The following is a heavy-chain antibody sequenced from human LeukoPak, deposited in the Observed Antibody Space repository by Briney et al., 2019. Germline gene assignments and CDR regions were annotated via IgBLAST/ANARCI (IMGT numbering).Heavy chain of an antibody. Sequence: PGGSLRLSCAASRFTFSSYAMHWVRQAPGKGLEWVAVISYDGSNKYYADSVKGRFTISRDNSKNTLYLQMNSLRAEDTAVYYCARDYGYSYGYCCYYYGMDVWGQGTTVTVSS. CDR1: RFTFSSYA. CDR3: ARDYGYSYGYCCYYYGMDV. CDR2: ISYDGSNK. V-gene: IGHV3-30*04. J-gene: IGHJ6*02. D-gene: IGHD5-18*01.